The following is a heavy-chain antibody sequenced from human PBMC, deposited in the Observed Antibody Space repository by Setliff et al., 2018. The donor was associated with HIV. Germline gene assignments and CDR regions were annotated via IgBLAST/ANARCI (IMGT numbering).Heavy chain of an antibody. CDR2: INYSNGDT. CDR3: ALANIVSTARWNH. Sequence: AASVKVSCKTSGYIFSGYYLHWLRRAPGQGLEWMGWINYSNGDTKSPEKFQGRVTMTRDSSISTVYMDLQSLTSDDTAVYYCALANIVSTARWNHWGRGTLVTVSS. D-gene: IGHD1-1*01. CDR1: GYIFSGYY. J-gene: IGHJ1*01. V-gene: IGHV1-2*02.